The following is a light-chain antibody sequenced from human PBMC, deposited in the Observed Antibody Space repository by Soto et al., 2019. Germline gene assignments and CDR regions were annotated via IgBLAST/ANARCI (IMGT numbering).Light chain of an antibody. V-gene: IGKV1-39*01. CDR1: QSISSY. CDR2: AAS. CDR3: QQSYSDPTT. Sequence: DIQMTQSPSSLSASVGDRVTITCRASQSISSYLNWYQQKPGKAPDLLIYAASSLQSGVPSRFSGSGSGTDFTLTISSLQPEDFATYYCQQSYSDPTTFGQGTRLEIK. J-gene: IGKJ5*01.